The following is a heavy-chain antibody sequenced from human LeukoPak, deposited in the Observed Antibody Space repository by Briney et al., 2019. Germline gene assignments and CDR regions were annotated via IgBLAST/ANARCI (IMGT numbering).Heavy chain of an antibody. Sequence: GESLKISCKGSGYSFTSYWIGRVRQMPGKGLEWMGIIYPGDSDTRYSPSFQGQVTISADKSISTAYLQWSSLKASDTAMYYCARHYCSGGSCHENYFDYWGQGTLVTVSS. CDR3: ARHYCSGGSCHENYFDY. D-gene: IGHD2-15*01. V-gene: IGHV5-51*01. CDR2: IYPGDSDT. J-gene: IGHJ4*02. CDR1: GYSFTSYW.